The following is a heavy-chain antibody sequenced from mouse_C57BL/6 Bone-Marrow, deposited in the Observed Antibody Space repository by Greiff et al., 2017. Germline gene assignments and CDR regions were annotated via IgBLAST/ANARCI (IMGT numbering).Heavy chain of an antibody. J-gene: IGHJ2*01. CDR2: IYPRSGNT. CDR3: ARGGLLWLRRGLDY. D-gene: IGHD2-2*01. CDR1: GYTFTSYG. V-gene: IGHV1-81*01. Sequence: QVQLQQSGAELARPGASVKLSCKASGYTFTSYGISWVKQRTGQGLEWIGEIYPRSGNTYSNEKFKGKATLTADKSSSTAYMELRSLTSEDSAVYFCARGGLLWLRRGLDYWGQGTTLTVSS.